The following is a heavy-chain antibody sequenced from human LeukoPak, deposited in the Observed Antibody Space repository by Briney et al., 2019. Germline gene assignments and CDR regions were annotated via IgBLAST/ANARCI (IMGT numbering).Heavy chain of an antibody. J-gene: IGHJ5*02. V-gene: IGHV4-59*01. CDR2: IYYSGST. D-gene: IGHD2-15*01. CDR1: GFTFSSYW. CDR3: ARERAARGYCSGGSCYDWFDP. Sequence: GSLRLSCVASGFTFSSYWMHWIRQPPGKGLEWIGYIYYSGSTNYNPSLKSRVTISVDTSKNQFSLKLSSVTAADTAVYYCARERAARGYCSGGSCYDWFDPWGQGTLVTVSS.